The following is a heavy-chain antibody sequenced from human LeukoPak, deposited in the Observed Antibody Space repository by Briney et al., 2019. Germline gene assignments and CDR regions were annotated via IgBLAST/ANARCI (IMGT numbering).Heavy chain of an antibody. V-gene: IGHV4-59*08. CDR2: IYFSGST. J-gene: IGHJ4*02. Sequence: SETLSLTCTVSGGSISSYYWSWIRQPPGKGLEWIGYIYFSGSTNYNPSLKSRVTISVDTSKNQFSLKLSSVTAADTAVYYCARRYGDREDFWGQGTLVTVSS. CDR3: ARRYGDREDF. D-gene: IGHD4-17*01. CDR1: GGSISSYY.